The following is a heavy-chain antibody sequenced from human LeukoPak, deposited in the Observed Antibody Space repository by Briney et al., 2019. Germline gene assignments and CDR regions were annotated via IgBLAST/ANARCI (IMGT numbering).Heavy chain of an antibody. CDR1: GFTFSSYA. Sequence: PGGSLRLSCAASGFTFSSYAMSWVRQAPGKGLEWVSAISGSGGSTYYADSVKGRFTISRDNSKNTLFLQMNSLRAEDTAVYYCAKDGGLWVSAHWGDSWGRGTLVTVS. J-gene: IGHJ4*02. CDR2: ISGSGGST. D-gene: IGHD7-27*01. CDR3: AKDGGLWVSAHWGDS. V-gene: IGHV3-23*01.